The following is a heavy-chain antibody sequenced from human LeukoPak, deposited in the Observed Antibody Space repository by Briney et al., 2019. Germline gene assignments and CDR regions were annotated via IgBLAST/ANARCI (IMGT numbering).Heavy chain of an antibody. V-gene: IGHV3-9*01. Sequence: GGSLRPSCAASGFTFDDYAMHWVRQAPGKGLEWVSGISWNSGSIGYADSVKGRFTISRDNAKNSLYLQMNSLRAEDTALYYCAKGIRLYYMDVWGKGTTVTASS. J-gene: IGHJ6*03. CDR2: ISWNSGSI. CDR1: GFTFDDYA. CDR3: AKGIRLYYMDV.